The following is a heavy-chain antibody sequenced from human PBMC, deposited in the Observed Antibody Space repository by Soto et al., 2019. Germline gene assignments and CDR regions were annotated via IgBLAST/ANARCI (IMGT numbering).Heavy chain of an antibody. Sequence: SETLSLTCGVSGGSIISSNWWSCVRQPPGKGLEWIGEIYHSGSTNYNPSLKSRVTISVDKSKNQFSLKLSSVTAADAAVYYCARALRQLGLSFDYWGQGTLVTVSS. V-gene: IGHV4-4*02. CDR1: GGSIISSNW. D-gene: IGHD6-6*01. J-gene: IGHJ4*02. CDR2: IYHSGST. CDR3: ARALRQLGLSFDY.